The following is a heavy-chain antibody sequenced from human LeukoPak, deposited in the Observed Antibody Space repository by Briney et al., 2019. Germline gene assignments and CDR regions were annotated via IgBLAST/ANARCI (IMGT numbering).Heavy chain of an antibody. Sequence: GESLKISCKGSGYSFTSYWIGWVRQMPGKGLEWMGIIYPGDSDTRYSPSFQGQVTISADKSISTAYLQWSSLEASDTAMYYCARGGYCGGGDCYFDYWGQGTLVTVSS. J-gene: IGHJ4*02. CDR3: ARGGYCGGGDCYFDY. V-gene: IGHV5-51*01. D-gene: IGHD2-21*01. CDR2: IYPGDSDT. CDR1: GYSFTSYW.